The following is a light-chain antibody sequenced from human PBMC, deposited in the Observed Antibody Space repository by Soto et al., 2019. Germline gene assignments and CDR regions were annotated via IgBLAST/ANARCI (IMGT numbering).Light chain of an antibody. CDR1: SSDVGAYNY. Sequence: QSVLTQPASVSGSPGQSITISCTGTSSDVGAYNYVSWYQQYPGKAPKVIIYDVSNRPSGVSNRFSGSKSGNTASLTISGLQAEDEADYYCCSYTTSSTVVFGGGTKLTVL. CDR2: DVS. J-gene: IGLJ2*01. CDR3: CSYTTSSTVV. V-gene: IGLV2-14*01.